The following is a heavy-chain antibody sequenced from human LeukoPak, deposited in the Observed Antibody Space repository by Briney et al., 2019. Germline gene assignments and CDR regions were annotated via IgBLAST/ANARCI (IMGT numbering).Heavy chain of an antibody. Sequence: SETLSLTCTVSGGSISSYYWSWIPQPPGKGLEWIGYIYYSGSTNYNPSLKSRVTISVDTSENQFSLKLSSVTAADTAVYYCARGADIVVVPAAGFDPWGQGTLVTVSS. V-gene: IGHV4-59*01. D-gene: IGHD2-2*01. J-gene: IGHJ5*02. CDR3: ARGADIVVVPAAGFDP. CDR2: IYYSGST. CDR1: GGSISSYY.